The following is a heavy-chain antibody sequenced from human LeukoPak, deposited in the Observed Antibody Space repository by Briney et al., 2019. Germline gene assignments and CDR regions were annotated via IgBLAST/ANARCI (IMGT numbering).Heavy chain of an antibody. V-gene: IGHV1-46*01. CDR3: AREALTGIAAADDAFDI. CDR1: GYTFTSYY. Sequence: ASVKVSCKASGYTFTSYYMHWVRQAPRQGLEWMGIINPSGGSTSYAQKFQGRVTMTRDTSTSTVYMELSSLGSEDTAVYYCAREALTGIAAADDAFDIWGQGTMVTVSS. D-gene: IGHD6-13*01. CDR2: INPSGGST. J-gene: IGHJ3*02.